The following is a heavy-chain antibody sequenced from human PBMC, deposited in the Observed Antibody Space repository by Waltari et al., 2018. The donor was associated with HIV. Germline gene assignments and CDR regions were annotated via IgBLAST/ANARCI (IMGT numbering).Heavy chain of an antibody. CDR1: GFTVRSNY. Sequence: EVPLVESGGGLVQPGGSLRLSSAASGFTVRSNYMIWVRQAPGKGLEWVSVIYSGGSTYYADSVKGRFTISRDNSKNTLYLQMNSLRAEDTAVYYCASIAYCGGDCYPRGMDVWGQGTTVTVSS. D-gene: IGHD2-21*02. CDR2: IYSGGST. J-gene: IGHJ6*02. CDR3: ASIAYCGGDCYPRGMDV. V-gene: IGHV3-66*01.